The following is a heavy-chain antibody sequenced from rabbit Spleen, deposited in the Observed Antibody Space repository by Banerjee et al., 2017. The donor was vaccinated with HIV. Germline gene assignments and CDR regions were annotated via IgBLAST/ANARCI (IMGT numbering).Heavy chain of an antibody. CDR2: IRAGSSGST. J-gene: IGHJ6*01. CDR1: GFSFSNSYY. Sequence: QEQLVESGGGLVQPEGSLTLTCTASGFSFSNSYYMCWVRQAPGKGLEWIGCIRAGSSGSTYYASWAKGRFTISKTSSTTVTLQMTSLTAADTATYFCARDTSSSFSSYGMDLWGPGTLVTV. D-gene: IGHD1-1*01. CDR3: ARDTSSSFSSYGMDL. V-gene: IGHV1S45*01.